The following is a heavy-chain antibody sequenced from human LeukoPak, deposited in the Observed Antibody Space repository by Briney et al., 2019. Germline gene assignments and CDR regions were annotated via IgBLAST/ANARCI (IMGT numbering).Heavy chain of an antibody. J-gene: IGHJ4*02. D-gene: IGHD2-15*01. CDR1: GFTFSNAW. CDR3: TTERYCGGGSCYLVSH. Sequence: GSLRLSCAASGFTFSNAWMNWVRQAPGKGLEWVGRIKSKTDGGRTDYAAPVKGRFTISRDDSKNTLYLQMNSLKTEDTAVYYCTTERYCGGGSCYLVSHWGQGTLVTVSS. V-gene: IGHV3-15*07. CDR2: IKSKTDGGRT.